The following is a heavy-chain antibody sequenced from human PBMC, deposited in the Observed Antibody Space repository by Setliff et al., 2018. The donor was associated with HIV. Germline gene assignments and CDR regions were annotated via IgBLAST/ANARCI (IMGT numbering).Heavy chain of an antibody. D-gene: IGHD6-6*01. V-gene: IGHV3-15*01. CDR2: IKNRPAGGTT. Sequence: PGGSLRLSCAASEFTFSSYAMSWVRQAPGKGLEWVGRIKNRPAGGTTEYAAPVKGRFTISRDDSKNMAYLQMNSLKIEDTALYFCSINSPLSSWGQGTLVTV. J-gene: IGHJ4*02. CDR3: SINSPLSS. CDR1: EFTFSSYA.